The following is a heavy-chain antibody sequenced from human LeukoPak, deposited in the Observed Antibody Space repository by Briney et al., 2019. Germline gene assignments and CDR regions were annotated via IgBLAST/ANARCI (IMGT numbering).Heavy chain of an antibody. CDR1: GFTFSNAW. CDR2: IKSKTDGGTT. D-gene: IGHD2-2*01. J-gene: IGHJ4*02. Sequence: PGGSLRLSCAASGFTFSNAWMSWVRQAPGKGLEWVGRIKSKTDGGTTDYAAPVKGRFTISRDDSKNTLHLQMNSLKTEDTAVYYCTIRTIIGSFDYWGQGTLVTVSS. CDR3: TIRTIIGSFDY. V-gene: IGHV3-15*01.